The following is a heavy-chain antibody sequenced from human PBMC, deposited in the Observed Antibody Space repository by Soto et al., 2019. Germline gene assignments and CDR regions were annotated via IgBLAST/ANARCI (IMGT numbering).Heavy chain of an antibody. CDR3: VTGPSHGAIXI. CDR2: TNTDGSVA. Sequence: GGSLXLSCAASGLTFRRYWMHWVRQAPGKKLVWVSRTNTDGSVAMYVDSVKGRFTISRDNAKNTLYLHMNSLRAEDTAVYYXVTGPSHGAIXIWGQRTLVXVSS. D-gene: IGHD2-21*02. CDR1: GLTFRRYW. J-gene: IGHJ3*02. V-gene: IGHV3-74*03.